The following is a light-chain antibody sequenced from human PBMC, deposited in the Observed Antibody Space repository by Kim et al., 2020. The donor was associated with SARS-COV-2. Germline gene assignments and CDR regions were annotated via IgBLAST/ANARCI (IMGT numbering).Light chain of an antibody. CDR3: QQYGRSPPYT. Sequence: SPGERATRSCRASQSVSSSYLAWYQQKPGQAPRLLIYGASSRATGIPDRFSGSGSGTDFTLTISRLEPEDFAVYYCQQYGRSPPYTFGQGTKLEI. CDR2: GAS. V-gene: IGKV3-20*01. J-gene: IGKJ2*01. CDR1: QSVSSSY.